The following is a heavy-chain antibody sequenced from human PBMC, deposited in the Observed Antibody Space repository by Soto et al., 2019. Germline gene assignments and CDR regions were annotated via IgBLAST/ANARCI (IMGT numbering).Heavy chain of an antibody. Sequence: GGSLRLSCAASGFTFSSYSMNWVRQAPGKGLEWISYISSHSSTLYYADSVKGRFTTSRDNAGNSLYLQMNSLRDEDTAVYYCVRDGSGNLYLNWFDPWGQGTLVTVSS. V-gene: IGHV3-48*02. J-gene: IGHJ5*02. CDR1: GFTFSSYS. CDR3: VRDGSGNLYLNWFDP. CDR2: ISSHSSTL. D-gene: IGHD6-19*01.